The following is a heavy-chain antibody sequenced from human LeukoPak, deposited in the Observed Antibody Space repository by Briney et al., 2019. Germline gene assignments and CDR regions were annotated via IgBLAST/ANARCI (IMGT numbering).Heavy chain of an antibody. V-gene: IGHV6-1*01. CDR1: GDSVSSNTAG. D-gene: IGHD6-19*01. CDR2: TYYRSKWYN. CDR3: ARQQWLVIGY. Sequence: SQTLSLTCAISGDSVSSNTAGWNWIRQSPSRGLEWLGRTYYRSKWYNEYAVSVKSRITINPDTSKNQFSLQLNSVTPEDTAVYYCARQQWLVIGYWGQGTLVTVSS. J-gene: IGHJ4*02.